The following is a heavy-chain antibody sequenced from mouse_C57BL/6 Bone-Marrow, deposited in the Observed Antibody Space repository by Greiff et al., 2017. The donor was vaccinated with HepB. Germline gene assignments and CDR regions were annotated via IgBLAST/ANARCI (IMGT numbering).Heavy chain of an antibody. CDR3: TTAYYSNPAWFAY. J-gene: IGHJ3*01. CDR1: GFNIKDDY. V-gene: IGHV14-4*01. CDR2: IDPENGDT. D-gene: IGHD2-5*01. Sequence: EVQLQESGAELVRPGASVKLSCTASGFNIKDDYMHWVKQRPEQGLEWIGWIDPENGDTEYASKFQGKATITAATASNTAYLQLSSLTSEDTAVYYCTTAYYSNPAWFAYWGQVTLVTVSA.